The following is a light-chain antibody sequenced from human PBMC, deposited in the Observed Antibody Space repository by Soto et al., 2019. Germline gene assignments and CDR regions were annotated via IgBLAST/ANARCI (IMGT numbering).Light chain of an antibody. CDR2: AAS. CDR1: QTIGNY. Sequence: DIQMTQSPSSLSASVGDRVSITCRASQTIGNYLVWYQHRPGKAPKVLIYAASNLKIGVQSRFSGRASGTDSTLTISNLQPEDSVYYCCQQSYAAPLTFGIGTKVEIK. V-gene: IGKV1-39*01. J-gene: IGKJ4*01. CDR3: QQSYAAPLT.